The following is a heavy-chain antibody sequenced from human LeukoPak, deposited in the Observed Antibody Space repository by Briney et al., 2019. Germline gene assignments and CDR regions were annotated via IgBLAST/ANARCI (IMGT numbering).Heavy chain of an antibody. V-gene: IGHV3-23*01. CDR2: ISGSGGST. J-gene: IGHJ4*02. CDR1: GFTFSSYA. Sequence: GGSLRLSCAASGFTFSSYAMSWVRQAPGKGLEWVSAISGSGGSTYYADSVKGQFTISRDNAKNSLYLQMNSLRAEDTAVYYCARESAYYYDSSGYYQDDYWGQGTLVAVSS. CDR3: ARESAYYYDSSGYYQDDY. D-gene: IGHD3-22*01.